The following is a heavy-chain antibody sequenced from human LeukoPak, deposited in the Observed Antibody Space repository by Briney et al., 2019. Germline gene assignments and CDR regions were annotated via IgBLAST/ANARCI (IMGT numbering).Heavy chain of an antibody. Sequence: GGPLRLSCAASGFTFSSYGMHWVRQAPGKGLEWVAVISYDGSNKYNADSVKGRFTISRDNSKNTLYLQMNSLRAEDTAVYYCAKARDYDILTGYPLNFDYWGQGTLVTVSS. V-gene: IGHV3-30*18. CDR1: GFTFSSYG. CDR2: ISYDGSNK. CDR3: AKARDYDILTGYPLNFDY. J-gene: IGHJ4*02. D-gene: IGHD3-9*01.